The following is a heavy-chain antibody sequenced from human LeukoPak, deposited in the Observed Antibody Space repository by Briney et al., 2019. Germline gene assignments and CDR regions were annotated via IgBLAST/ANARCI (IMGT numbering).Heavy chain of an antibody. Sequence: ASVKVSCKVSGYTLTELSMHWVRQAPGKGLEWMGGFDPEDGETIYAQKFQGRVTMTEDTSTDTAYMELSSLRSEDTAVYYCATTLSGPYSSGWYPYWGQGTLATVSS. CDR1: GYTLTELS. D-gene: IGHD6-19*01. CDR3: ATTLSGPYSSGWYPY. CDR2: FDPEDGET. J-gene: IGHJ4*02. V-gene: IGHV1-24*01.